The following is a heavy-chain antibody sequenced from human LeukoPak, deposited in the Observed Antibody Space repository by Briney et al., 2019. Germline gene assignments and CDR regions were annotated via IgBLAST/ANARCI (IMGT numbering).Heavy chain of an antibody. Sequence: SETLSLTCAVYGGSFSDYYWSWIRQPAGKGLEWIGRINTSGNINYNPSLKSRVTMSLDTSKNQFSLNLRSVTAADTAVYYCARGWAYMDVWGKGTTVTVSS. J-gene: IGHJ6*03. CDR1: GGSFSDYY. V-gene: IGHV4-59*10. D-gene: IGHD1-26*01. CDR3: ARGWAYMDV. CDR2: INTSGNI.